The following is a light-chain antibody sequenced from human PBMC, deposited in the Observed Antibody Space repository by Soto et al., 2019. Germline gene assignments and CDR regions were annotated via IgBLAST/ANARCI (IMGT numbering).Light chain of an antibody. CDR3: MQGTHWPIT. CDR1: QSLLYSDGNTY. J-gene: IGKJ5*01. V-gene: IGKV2-30*01. Sequence: DVVMTQSPLSLPVTLGQPASISCRSSQSLLYSDGNTYLGWFQQRPGQSPRRLIYEFSKREAGVPDRFSGSGSGTDFTRKISRLEAEDVAVYYCMQGTHWPITFGEGTRREIK. CDR2: EFS.